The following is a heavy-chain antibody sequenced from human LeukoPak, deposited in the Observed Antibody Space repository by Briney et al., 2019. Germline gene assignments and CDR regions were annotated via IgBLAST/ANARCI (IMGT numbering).Heavy chain of an antibody. J-gene: IGHJ4*02. Sequence: PGGSPRLSCAASGFTFSSYAMHWVRQAPGKGLEWVAVISYDGSNKYYADSVKGRFTISRDNSKNTLYLQMNSLRAEDTAVYYCARDVDFGVVITPHFDYWGQGTLVTVSS. D-gene: IGHD3-3*01. CDR3: ARDVDFGVVITPHFDY. CDR2: ISYDGSNK. CDR1: GFTFSSYA. V-gene: IGHV3-30-3*01.